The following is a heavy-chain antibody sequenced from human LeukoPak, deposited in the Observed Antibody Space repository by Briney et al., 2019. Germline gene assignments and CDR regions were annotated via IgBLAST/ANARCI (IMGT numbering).Heavy chain of an antibody. CDR3: ARDSYYDNSGEGAFDI. V-gene: IGHV4-30-2*01. CDR2: IYQSGST. CDR1: GGSVSTIGYS. J-gene: IGHJ3*02. D-gene: IGHD3-22*01. Sequence: SSETLSLTCGVSGGSVSTIGYSWSWIRQPPGKGLEWIGYIYQSGSTSYNPSLQSRVTISIDRSKNQFSLKLSSVTAADTAVYYCARDSYYDNSGEGAFDIWGQGTMVTVSS.